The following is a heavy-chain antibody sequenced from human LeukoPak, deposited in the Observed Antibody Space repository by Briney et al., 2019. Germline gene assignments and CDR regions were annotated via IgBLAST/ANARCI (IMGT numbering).Heavy chain of an antibody. J-gene: IGHJ3*02. CDR1: GGSVSSGTYS. Sequence: PSETLSLACTVSGGSVSSGTYSWSWIRQPPGKGLEWIGYIFHSGSTIYNPSLKSRVTISVDTSKNQFSLNLSSVTAADTALYYCARSFAPGAFDIWGQGTVVTVSS. CDR2: IFHSGST. CDR3: ARSFAPGAFDI. V-gene: IGHV4-61*01.